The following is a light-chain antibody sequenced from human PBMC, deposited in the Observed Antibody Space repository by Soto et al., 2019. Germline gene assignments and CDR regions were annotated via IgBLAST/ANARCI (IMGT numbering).Light chain of an antibody. CDR3: QHYANLPPN. V-gene: IGKV1-33*01. J-gene: IGKJ2*01. Sequence: DIPMTQSPSSLSASVGDRVTITCQASQDISNYLNWYQQKPGKAPKLLIYDASNLETGVPSRFSGSGSGTDFIFTINSLQPEDIAAYYCQHYANLPPNFGQGTKLEMK. CDR2: DAS. CDR1: QDISNY.